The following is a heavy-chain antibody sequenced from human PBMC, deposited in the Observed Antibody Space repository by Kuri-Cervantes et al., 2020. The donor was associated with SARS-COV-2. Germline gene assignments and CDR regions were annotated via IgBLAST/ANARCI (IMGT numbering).Heavy chain of an antibody. CDR3: ARDYCGGDCLVGWYFDL. J-gene: IGHJ2*01. Sequence: ASVKVSCKASGYAFTSYGISWVQQAPGQGLEWMGWIITYSGHTNYAQKFQGRVTMTRDTSTSTAYMELRSLRSDDTAVYYCARDYCGGDCLVGWYFDLWGRGTLVTVSS. CDR1: GYAFTSYG. CDR2: IITYSGHT. D-gene: IGHD2-21*02. V-gene: IGHV1-18*04.